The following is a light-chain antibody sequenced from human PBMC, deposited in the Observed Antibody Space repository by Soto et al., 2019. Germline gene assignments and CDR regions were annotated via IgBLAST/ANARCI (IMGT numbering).Light chain of an antibody. CDR2: ATS. V-gene: IGKV3-20*01. CDR1: QSVSSSY. J-gene: IGKJ2*01. Sequence: EIVLTQSPGTLSLSSGERATLSCRASQSVSSSYLAWYQQKPGQAPRLLVYATSSMATGIPYRFSGSGSGTDFTLTISRLEPEDFAVYYCQQYGSSSFTCGQGTKLEIK. CDR3: QQYGSSSFT.